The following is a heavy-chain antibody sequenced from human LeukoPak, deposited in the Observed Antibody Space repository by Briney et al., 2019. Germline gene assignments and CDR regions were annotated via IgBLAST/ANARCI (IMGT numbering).Heavy chain of an antibody. CDR1: GASISAFH. V-gene: IGHV4-4*07. Sequence: SETLSLTFTVSGASISAFHWTWFRQPAGKTLEWIGLIYSSGSTLLNPSLKTRVGMSLDPTKNQLSLRLTSLTAADTAMYYCARKDGDYWGQGTLVTASS. CDR3: ARKDGDY. J-gene: IGHJ4*02. CDR2: IYSSGST.